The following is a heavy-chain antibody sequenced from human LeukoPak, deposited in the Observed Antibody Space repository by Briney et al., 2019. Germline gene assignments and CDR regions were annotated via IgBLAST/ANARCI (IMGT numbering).Heavy chain of an antibody. D-gene: IGHD3-22*01. CDR1: GYTFTSYG. CDR3: ARGAMIVVVTARDVAFDI. V-gene: IGHV1-18*01. J-gene: IGHJ3*02. Sequence: ASVKVSCKASGYTFTSYGISWVRQAPGQGLEWMGWISAYNGNTNYAQKLQGRVTMTTDTSTSTAYMELSSLRSEDTAVYYCARGAMIVVVTARDVAFDIWGQGTMVTVSS. CDR2: ISAYNGNT.